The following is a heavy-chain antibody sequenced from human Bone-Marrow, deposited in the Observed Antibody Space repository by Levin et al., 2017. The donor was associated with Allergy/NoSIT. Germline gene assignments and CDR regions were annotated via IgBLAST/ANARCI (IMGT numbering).Heavy chain of an antibody. CDR2: ISAAGGST. Sequence: HPGGSLRLSCTASGFSFGTFAMSWVRQAPGKGLEWVSSISAAGGSTFYADSVKGRFTISRDNSMNTLYLQMNGLRGEDTAVYYCAKMATYGVDRKPFDSWGQGTLVTASS. J-gene: IGHJ4*02. V-gene: IGHV3-23*01. CDR3: AKMATYGVDRKPFDS. D-gene: IGHD5-12*01. CDR1: GFSFGTFA.